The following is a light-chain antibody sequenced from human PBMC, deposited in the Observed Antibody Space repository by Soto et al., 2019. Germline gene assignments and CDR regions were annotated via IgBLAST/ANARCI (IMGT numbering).Light chain of an antibody. V-gene: IGLV4-69*01. Sequence: QLVLTQSPSASASLGASVKLTCTLSSGHSSYAIAWHQQQPEKGPRYLMKLNTDGSHSKGDGIPDRFSGSPSGAECYLTISSLQSEDEADYYCQTWGTGIGVFGGGTKLTVL. CDR3: QTWGTGIGV. CDR2: LNTDGSH. J-gene: IGLJ2*01. CDR1: SGHSSYA.